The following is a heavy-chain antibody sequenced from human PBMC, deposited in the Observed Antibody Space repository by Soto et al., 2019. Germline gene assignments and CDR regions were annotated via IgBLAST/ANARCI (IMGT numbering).Heavy chain of an antibody. CDR2: FDPEEGET. Sequence: ASVKVSCKVSGYTLTELSMHWVRQAPGKGLEWMAGFDPEEGETIYAQKFQGRVTMTEDTSTDTAYMELSSLRSEDTAMYYCATNLLELLDYYAMEVWGQGTTVTVSS. CDR1: GYTLTELS. D-gene: IGHD1-7*01. J-gene: IGHJ6*02. V-gene: IGHV1-24*01. CDR3: ATNLLELLDYYAMEV.